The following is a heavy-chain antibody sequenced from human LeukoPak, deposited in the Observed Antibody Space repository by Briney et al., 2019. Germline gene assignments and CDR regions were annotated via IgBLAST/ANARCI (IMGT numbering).Heavy chain of an antibody. J-gene: IGHJ5*02. Sequence: ASVKVSCMASGYTFTSYDINWVRQATGQGLEWMGWMNPNSGNTGYAQKFQGRVTMTRNTSISTAYMELRSLRSEDTAVYYCARGMRFWSGYYIDWFDPWGQGTLVTVSS. CDR2: MNPNSGNT. V-gene: IGHV1-8*01. CDR1: GYTFTSYD. CDR3: ARGMRFWSGYYIDWFDP. D-gene: IGHD3-3*01.